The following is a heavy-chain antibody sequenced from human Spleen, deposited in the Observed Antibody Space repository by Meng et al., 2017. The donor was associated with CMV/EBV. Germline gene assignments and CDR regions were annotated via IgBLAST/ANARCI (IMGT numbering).Heavy chain of an antibody. V-gene: IGHV5-51*01. Sequence: KVSCKGSGYNFTHYWIGWVRQMPGKGLEWMGIIHPGDSDIRYSPSFQGQVTISADKSINTAYLQWSSLKASDTAMYYCAKPKGVCSSTSCYSYYYYGVDVWGQGTLVTVSS. CDR3: AKPKGVCSSTSCYSYYYYGVDV. D-gene: IGHD2-2*01. J-gene: IGHJ6*02. CDR1: GYNFTHYW. CDR2: IHPGDSDI.